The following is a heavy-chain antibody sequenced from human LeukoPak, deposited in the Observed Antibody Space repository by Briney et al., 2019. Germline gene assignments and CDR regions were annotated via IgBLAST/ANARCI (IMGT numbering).Heavy chain of an antibody. Sequence: SETLSLTCAVYGGSFSGYYWSWIRQPPGKGLEWIGEINHSGSTNYNQSLKSRVTISVDTSKKQFSLKLSSVTAADTAVYYCARKVPAARNWLDPWGQGTLVTVSS. J-gene: IGHJ5*02. CDR2: INHSGST. V-gene: IGHV4-34*01. CDR1: GGSFSGYY. D-gene: IGHD2-2*01. CDR3: ARKVPAARNWLDP.